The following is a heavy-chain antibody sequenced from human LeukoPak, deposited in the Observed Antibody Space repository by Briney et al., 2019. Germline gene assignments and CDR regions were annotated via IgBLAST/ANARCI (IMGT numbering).Heavy chain of an antibody. J-gene: IGHJ4*02. D-gene: IGHD1-26*01. CDR1: WVSLSTSGMC. CDR3: ARILRATKDYFDY. V-gene: IGHV2-70*01. CDR2: IDWDDDK. Sequence: ESGPTLVNPTQPLTLTSTFSWVSLSTSGMCVSCIRQPPGKALEWLALIDWDDDKYYSTSLKTRLTISKDTSKNQVVLTMTNMDPVDTTTYYCARILRATKDYFDYWGQGTLVTVSS.